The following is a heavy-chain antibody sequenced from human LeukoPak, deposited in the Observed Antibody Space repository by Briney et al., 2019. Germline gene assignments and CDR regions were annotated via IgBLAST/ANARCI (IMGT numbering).Heavy chain of an antibody. Sequence: SETLSLTCTVSGGSISSYYWSWVRQPAGKGLEWLGRIYTSGSTNYNPSLKSRVTMSVDTSKNQFSLKLSSVTAADTAVYYCARSRYTAEFDYWGQGTLVTVSS. J-gene: IGHJ4*02. CDR2: IYTSGST. D-gene: IGHD5-18*01. CDR1: GGSISSYY. V-gene: IGHV4-4*07. CDR3: ARSRYTAEFDY.